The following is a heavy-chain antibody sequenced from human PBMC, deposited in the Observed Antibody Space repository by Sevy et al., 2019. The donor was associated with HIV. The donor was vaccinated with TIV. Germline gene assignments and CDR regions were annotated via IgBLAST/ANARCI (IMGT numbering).Heavy chain of an antibody. Sequence: GGSLRLSCAASGFTFSSYWMPWVRQAPGKGLEWVANIKQDMSEKYYADSVKGRFTISRDNARNSLYLQMESLRAEDTGVYYCARAQQVTMLVVIGGLYFDFWGQGTLVTVSS. CDR1: GFTFSSYW. CDR2: IKQDMSEK. V-gene: IGHV3-7*01. J-gene: IGHJ4*02. CDR3: ARAQQVTMLVVIGGLYFDF. D-gene: IGHD3-22*01.